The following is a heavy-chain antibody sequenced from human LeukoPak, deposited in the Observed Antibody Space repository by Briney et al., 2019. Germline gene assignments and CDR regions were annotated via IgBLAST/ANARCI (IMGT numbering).Heavy chain of an antibody. CDR2: ISYDGSNK. CDR1: GFTFSSYG. CDR3: AMGVRYCSGGSCYSLYDAFDI. J-gene: IGHJ3*02. D-gene: IGHD2-15*01. V-gene: IGHV3-30*03. Sequence: PGRFLRLSCAASGFTFSSYGMHWVRQAPGKGLEWVAVISYDGSNKYYADSVKGRFTISRDNSKNTLYLQMNSLRAEDTAVYYCAMGVRYCSGGSCYSLYDAFDIWGQGTMVTVSS.